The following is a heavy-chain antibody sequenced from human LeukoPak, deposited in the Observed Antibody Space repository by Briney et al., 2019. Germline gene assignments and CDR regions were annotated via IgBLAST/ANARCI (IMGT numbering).Heavy chain of an antibody. J-gene: IGHJ3*02. CDR2: INHSGST. CDR3: ARGPYLTGYSLGAFDI. Sequence: SETLSPTCAVYGGSFSGYYWSWIRQPPGKGLEWIGEINHSGSTNYNPSLKSRVTISVDTSKNQFSLKLSSVTAADTAVYYCARGPYLTGYSLGAFDIWGQGTMVTVSS. D-gene: IGHD3-9*01. V-gene: IGHV4-34*01. CDR1: GGSFSGYY.